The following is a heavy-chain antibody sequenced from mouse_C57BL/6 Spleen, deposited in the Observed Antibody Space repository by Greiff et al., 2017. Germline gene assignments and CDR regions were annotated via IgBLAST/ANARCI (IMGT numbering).Heavy chain of an antibody. CDR3: TTLLWFY. J-gene: IGHJ2*01. CDR1: GFNIKDDY. D-gene: IGHD2-2*01. V-gene: IGHV14-4*01. CDR2: IDPENGDT. Sequence: VQLQQSGAELVRPGASVKLSCTASGFNIKDDYMHWVKQRPEQGLEWIGWIDPENGDTAYASKFQGKATITADTSSNTAYLQLSSLTSEDTAVYYCTTLLWFYWGQGTTLTVSS.